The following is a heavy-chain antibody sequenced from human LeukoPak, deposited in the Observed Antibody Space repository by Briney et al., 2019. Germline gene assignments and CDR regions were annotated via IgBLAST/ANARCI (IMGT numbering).Heavy chain of an antibody. CDR2: IYYSGST. D-gene: IGHD3-22*01. CDR3: ARVGNYYDSSGYSGY. V-gene: IGHV4-59*12. Sequence: SETLSLTCAVYGGSFSGYYWGWIRQPPGKGLEWIGYIYYSGSTNYNPSLKSRLTISVDTSKNQFSLKLSSVNAADTAVYYCARVGNYYDSSGYSGYWGQGTLVTVSS. CDR1: GGSFSGYY. J-gene: IGHJ4*02.